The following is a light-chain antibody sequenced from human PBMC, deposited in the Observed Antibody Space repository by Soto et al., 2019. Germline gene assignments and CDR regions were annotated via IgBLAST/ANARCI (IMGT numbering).Light chain of an antibody. J-gene: IGKJ1*01. Sequence: EIVLTHSPGTLSLCPWEIATLSCRASQSVSSNYLAWFQQKPGQAPRLLIYGASNRATGIPDRFSGSGSGTDFTLTISRLEPEDFAVYYCQQYGSSGTFGQGTKVDIK. CDR1: QSVSSNY. V-gene: IGKV3-20*01. CDR3: QQYGSSGT. CDR2: GAS.